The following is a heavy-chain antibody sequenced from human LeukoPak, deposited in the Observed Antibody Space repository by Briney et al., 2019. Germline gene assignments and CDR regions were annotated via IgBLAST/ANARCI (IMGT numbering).Heavy chain of an antibody. V-gene: IGHV3-7*01. CDR2: IRQEGNKK. CDR1: GFIFSNYW. D-gene: IGHD4-17*01. CDR3: ATDTGHGYFES. Sequence: PGGSLRLSCAASGFIFSNYWMSWLRQAPGKGLERVANIRQEGNKKNYVDSVEGRFTIYRDNVQNSVYLQMTSLRAEDTAVYYCATDTGHGYFESWGQGTLVTVSS. J-gene: IGHJ4*02.